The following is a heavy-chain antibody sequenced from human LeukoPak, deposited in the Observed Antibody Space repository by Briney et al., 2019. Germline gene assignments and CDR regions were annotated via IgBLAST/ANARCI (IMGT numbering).Heavy chain of an antibody. CDR1: GFTVSSNY. D-gene: IGHD3-10*01. CDR2: IYSGGST. CDR3: ARDITMGVFDI. V-gene: IGHV3-66*02. Sequence: GGSLRLSCAASGFTVSSNYMSWVRQVPGKGVEWVSVIYSGGSTYYSDSVKGRFTISRDNSKNTLFLQMNSLTPEDTAVYYCARDITMGVFDIWGQGTTVTVSS. J-gene: IGHJ3*02.